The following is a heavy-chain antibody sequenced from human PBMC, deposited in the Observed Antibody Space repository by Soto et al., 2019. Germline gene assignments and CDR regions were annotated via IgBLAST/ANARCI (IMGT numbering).Heavy chain of an antibody. CDR2: TYYRSRWYN. V-gene: IGHV6-1*01. Sequence: QVQLQQSGPGLVKPSQTLSLTCAISGDSVSSNSAVWNWIRQSPSRGLEWLGRTYYRSRWYNDYAVSLTSRITINPDTSKNHFSPQLNSGTPEDSAVYYCARDGYGDYYFDYWGQGTLVTVSS. CDR3: ARDGYGDYYFDY. D-gene: IGHD4-17*01. CDR1: GDSVSSNSAV. J-gene: IGHJ4*02.